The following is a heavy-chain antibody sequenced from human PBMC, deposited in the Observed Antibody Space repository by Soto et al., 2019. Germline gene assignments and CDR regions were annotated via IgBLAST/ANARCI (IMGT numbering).Heavy chain of an antibody. V-gene: IGHV1-69*12. CDR2: IIPIFGTA. CDR1: GGTFTTYA. Sequence: QVQLVQSGAEVKKPGSSVKVSCKASGGTFTTYAINWVRQAPGQGLQWMGGIIPIFGTANYAQKFQGRVTITADESTSTAYMELSSLRSEDTAMYYCARGFHDSYESSGYQYWGQGTLVTVSS. CDR3: ARGFHDSYESSGYQY. J-gene: IGHJ4*02. D-gene: IGHD3-22*01.